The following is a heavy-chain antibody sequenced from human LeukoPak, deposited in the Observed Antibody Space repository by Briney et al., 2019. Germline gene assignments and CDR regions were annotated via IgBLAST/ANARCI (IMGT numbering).Heavy chain of an antibody. J-gene: IGHJ3*02. CDR2: IYLNDDK. Sequence: SGPTLVNPTQTLTLTCTFSGFSLSTSGVGVGWIRQPPGKALEWLALIYLNDDKRYSPSLKSRLTITKDTSKNQVVLTMPNMDPVDTATYYCAHRPIGPFLIAARPYDAFDIWGQGTMVTVSS. D-gene: IGHD6-6*01. V-gene: IGHV2-5*01. CDR3: AHRPIGPFLIAARPYDAFDI. CDR1: GFSLSTSGVG.